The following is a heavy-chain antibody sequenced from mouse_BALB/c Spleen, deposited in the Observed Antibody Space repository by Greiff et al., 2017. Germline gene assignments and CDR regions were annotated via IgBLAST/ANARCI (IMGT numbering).Heavy chain of an antibody. CDR1: GFTFSSYG. CDR3: ASNYAYAMDY. Sequence: EVKLVESGGDLVKPGGSLKLSCAASGFTFSSYGMSWVRQTPDKRLEWVATISSGGSYTYYPDSVKGRFTISRDNAKNTLYLQMSSLKSEDTAMYYCASNYAYAMDYWGQGTSVTVSS. CDR2: ISSGGSYT. V-gene: IGHV5-6*01. J-gene: IGHJ4*01. D-gene: IGHD2-1*01.